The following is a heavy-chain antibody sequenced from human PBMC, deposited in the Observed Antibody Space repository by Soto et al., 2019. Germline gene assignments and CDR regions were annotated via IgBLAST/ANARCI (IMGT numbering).Heavy chain of an antibody. CDR1: GFTFSSYT. CDR3: AKGRREPYIVVVPAAIRDAFDI. V-gene: IGHV3-23*01. CDR2: ISGSGGSR. D-gene: IGHD2-2*01. J-gene: IGHJ3*02. Sequence: EVQLLESGGGLVQPGGSLRLSCAASGFTFSSYTMSWVRQAPGKGLEWVSAISGSGGSRYYADSVKGRFTISRDNSKNTLYLEMNSLRAEDTAVYYCAKGRREPYIVVVPAAIRDAFDIWGQGTMVTVSS.